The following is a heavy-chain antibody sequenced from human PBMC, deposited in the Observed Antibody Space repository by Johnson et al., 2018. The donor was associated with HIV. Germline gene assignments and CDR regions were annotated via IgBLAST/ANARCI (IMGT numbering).Heavy chain of an antibody. CDR3: AKGDGQWLVGDAFDI. CDR1: GFTVSSNY. D-gene: IGHD6-19*01. CDR2: IYSGGST. V-gene: IGHV3-66*02. J-gene: IGHJ3*02. Sequence: VQLVESGGGLVQPGGSLRLSCAASGFTVSSNYMSWVRQAPGKGLEWVSVIYSGGSTYYADSVKGRFTISRDNSKNTLYLQMNSLRAEDTALYYCAKGDGQWLVGDAFDIWGQGTMVTVSS.